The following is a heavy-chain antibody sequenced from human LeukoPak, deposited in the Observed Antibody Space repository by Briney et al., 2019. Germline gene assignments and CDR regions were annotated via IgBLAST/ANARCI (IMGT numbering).Heavy chain of an antibody. CDR3: ARDYGGSSPFDY. J-gene: IGHJ4*02. Sequence: GGSLRLSCAASGFTFSSYSMNWVRQAPGKGLEWVSSITTSSVYKYYTDSVKGRFTISRDNAKNSLYLQMNSLRAEDTAVYYCARDYGGSSPFDYWGQGTLVTVSS. V-gene: IGHV3-21*01. D-gene: IGHD4-23*01. CDR2: ITTSSVYK. CDR1: GFTFSSYS.